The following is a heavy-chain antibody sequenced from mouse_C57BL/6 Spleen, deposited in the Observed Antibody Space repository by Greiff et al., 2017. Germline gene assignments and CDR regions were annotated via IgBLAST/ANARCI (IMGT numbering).Heavy chain of an antibody. Sequence: VQLQQSGAELVRPGTSVKVSCKASGYAFTNYLIEWVKQRPGQGLEWIGVINPGSGGTNYNEKFKGKATLTADKSSSTAYMQLSSLTSEDSAVYYCARSWGGAVDYWGQGTSVTVSS. D-gene: IGHD4-1*01. CDR1: GYAFTNYL. J-gene: IGHJ4*01. CDR2: INPGSGGT. CDR3: ARSWGGAVDY. V-gene: IGHV1-54*01.